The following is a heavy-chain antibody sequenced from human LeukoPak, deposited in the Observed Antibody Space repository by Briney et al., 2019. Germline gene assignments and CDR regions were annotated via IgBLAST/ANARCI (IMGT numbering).Heavy chain of an antibody. CDR3: ARDHQYYYDSSGYREYYFDY. CDR2: ISSSSSYI. J-gene: IGHJ4*02. Sequence: GGPLRLSCAASGFTFSSYSMNWVRQAPGKGLEWVSSISSSSSYIYYADSVKGRFTISRDNAKNSLYLQMNSLRAEDTAVYYCARDHQYYYDSSGYREYYFDYWGQGTLVTVSS. V-gene: IGHV3-21*01. D-gene: IGHD3-22*01. CDR1: GFTFSSYS.